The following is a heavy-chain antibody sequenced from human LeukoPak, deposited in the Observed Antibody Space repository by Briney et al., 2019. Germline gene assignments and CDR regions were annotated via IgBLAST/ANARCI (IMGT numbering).Heavy chain of an antibody. CDR3: ARGLILRYFDWSTAAPYYYFDY. CDR1: GYTFTSYD. CDR2: MDPNSGNT. J-gene: IGHJ4*02. D-gene: IGHD3-9*01. V-gene: IGHV1-8*03. Sequence: ASVKVSCKASGYTFTSYDINWVRQATGQGLEWMGWMDPNSGNTGYAQKVQGRVTITRDTSISTAFMELSRQRSEDTALYYCARGLILRYFDWSTAAPYYYFDYWGQGTLVTGSS.